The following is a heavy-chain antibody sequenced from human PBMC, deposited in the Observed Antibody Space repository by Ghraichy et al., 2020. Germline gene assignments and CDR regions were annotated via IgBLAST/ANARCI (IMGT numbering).Heavy chain of an antibody. J-gene: IGHJ6*02. CDR1: GGSIRGHY. V-gene: IGHV4-59*08. D-gene: IGHD5-18*01. CDR3: ARRGRGYSLYYCGWVV. Sequence: SETLSLTCTVSGGSIRGHYWSWIRQPPGKGLEWIGYVHYSGNTDYSPSIKSRATISLDTPRNQFSLTLTSVTAADTAVYYCARRGRGYSLYYCGWVVWGQGTMVTVSS. CDR2: VHYSGNT.